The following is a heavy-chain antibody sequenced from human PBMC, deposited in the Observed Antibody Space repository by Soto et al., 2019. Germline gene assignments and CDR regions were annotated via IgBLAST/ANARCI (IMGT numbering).Heavy chain of an antibody. V-gene: IGHV4-59*08. CDR1: GGSISSYY. CDR3: AGRGGWLQPAPI. Sequence: QVQLQESGPGLVKPSETLSLTCTVSGGSISSYYWSWIRQPPGKGLEWIGYIYYSGSTNYNPSLKSRVTRSVDTYKHQVSRNLSSVTAADTAGYYCAGRGGWLQPAPIWGQGTTVTVSS. CDR2: IYYSGST. D-gene: IGHD5-18*01. J-gene: IGHJ6*02.